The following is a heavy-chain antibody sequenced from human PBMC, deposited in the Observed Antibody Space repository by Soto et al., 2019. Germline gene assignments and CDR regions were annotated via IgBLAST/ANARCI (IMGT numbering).Heavy chain of an antibody. CDR3: ARDPLVGATRGAFDI. Sequence: QVQLQESGPGLVKPSQTLSLTCTVSGGSISSGGYYWSWIRQHPGKGLEWIGYIYYSGSTYYNPSLKSRVTISVDTSKNQFSLKLSSVTAADTAVYYCARDPLVGATRGAFDIWGQGTMVTVSS. CDR1: GGSISSGGYY. J-gene: IGHJ3*02. V-gene: IGHV4-31*03. CDR2: IYYSGST. D-gene: IGHD1-26*01.